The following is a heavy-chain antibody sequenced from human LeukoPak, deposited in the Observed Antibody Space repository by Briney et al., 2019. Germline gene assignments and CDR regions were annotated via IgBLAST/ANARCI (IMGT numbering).Heavy chain of an antibody. CDR1: GFTFSSYS. Sequence: GGSLRLSCAASGFTFSSYSMNWVRQAPGKGLEWVSSISSSSSYIYYADSVKGRFTISRDNAKNSLYLQMNSLRAEDTAVYYCARDGGVTMVRGVIGYFDYWGQGTLVTVSS. V-gene: IGHV3-21*01. D-gene: IGHD3-10*01. CDR2: ISSSSSYI. CDR3: ARDGGVTMVRGVIGYFDY. J-gene: IGHJ4*02.